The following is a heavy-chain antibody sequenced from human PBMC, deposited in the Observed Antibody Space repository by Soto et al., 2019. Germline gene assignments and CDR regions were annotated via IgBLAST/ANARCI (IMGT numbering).Heavy chain of an antibody. CDR1: GYTFKSYQ. CDR2: INISNGNT. D-gene: IGHD4-17*01. J-gene: IGHJ4*02. CDR3: ARDTDLTLVTTLDY. Sequence: ASVQVSCKASGYTFKSYQIYWVRQAPGQRLECMGWINISNGNTEYSQNFQGRCTMTKDTSSSTAYMVLRSLRSEDTAVDYRARDTDLTLVTTLDYWGRGTPVTVSS. V-gene: IGHV1-3*04.